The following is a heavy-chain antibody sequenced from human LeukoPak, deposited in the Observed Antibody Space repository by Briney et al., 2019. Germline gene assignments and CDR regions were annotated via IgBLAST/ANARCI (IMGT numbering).Heavy chain of an antibody. CDR3: ASHDPPSIVLL. J-gene: IGHJ4*02. D-gene: IGHD2-8*01. Sequence: SETLSLTCTVSGASINSSSYYWGWVRQPPGKGLEWIGSIYYSGSTYYNPSLKSRVTINVDTSKTQISLELKSVTAADTAVYYCASHDPPSIVLLWGQGTLVTVSS. V-gene: IGHV4-39*01. CDR2: IYYSGST. CDR1: GASINSSSYY.